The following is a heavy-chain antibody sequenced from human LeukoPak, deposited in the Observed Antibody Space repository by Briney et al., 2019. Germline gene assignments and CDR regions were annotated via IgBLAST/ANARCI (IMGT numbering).Heavy chain of an antibody. V-gene: IGHV1-69*04. Sequence: SVEVSCKASGGTFSSYAISWVRQAPGQGLEWMGRIIPILGIANYAQKFQGRVTITADKSTSTAYMELSSLRSEDTAVYYCARADYYDNSGYSHDAFDIWGQGTMVTVSS. CDR1: GGTFSSYA. CDR3: ARADYYDNSGYSHDAFDI. J-gene: IGHJ3*02. D-gene: IGHD3-22*01. CDR2: IIPILGIA.